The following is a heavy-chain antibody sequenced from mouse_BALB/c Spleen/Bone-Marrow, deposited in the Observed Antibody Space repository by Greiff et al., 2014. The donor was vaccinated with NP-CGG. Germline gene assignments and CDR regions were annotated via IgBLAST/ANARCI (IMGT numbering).Heavy chain of an antibody. D-gene: IGHD2-1*01. CDR3: AREDYGNSYAMDY. J-gene: IGHJ4*01. Sequence: VQLQQLGAELVKPGASVKLSCTASGFNIKDTYMHWVKQRPEQGLDWIGRIDPANGNTKYDPKFQGKATITADTSSNAAYLQLSSLTSEDTAVYYCAREDYGNSYAMDYWGQGTSVTVSS. CDR1: GFNIKDTY. V-gene: IGHV14-3*02. CDR2: IDPANGNT.